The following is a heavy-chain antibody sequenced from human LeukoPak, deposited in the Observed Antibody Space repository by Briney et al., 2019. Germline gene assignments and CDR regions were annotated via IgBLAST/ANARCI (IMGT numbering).Heavy chain of an antibody. V-gene: IGHV5-51*01. CDR3: VRHRSDSGSSPIDF. J-gene: IGHJ4*02. CDR2: IRPGDSDT. CDR1: GYTFTSYS. Sequence: GESLKISCKGSGYTFTSYSIGWVRQVPAQGLEWVAIIRPGDSDTRYSPSFRGQVTVSADRSINTAYLQWSSPKASDTAMYYCVRHRSDSGSSPIDFWGQGTLVTVAS. D-gene: IGHD6-6*01.